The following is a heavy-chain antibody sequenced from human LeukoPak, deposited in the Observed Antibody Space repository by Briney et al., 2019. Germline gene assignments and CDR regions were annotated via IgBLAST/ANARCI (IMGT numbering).Heavy chain of an antibody. CDR3: ARYYGSGSYYPNAFDI. D-gene: IGHD3-10*01. CDR1: GGSISSSSYY. CDR2: IYYSGST. V-gene: IGHV4-39*07. Sequence: SETLSLTCTVSGGSISSSSYYWGWIRQPPGKGLEWIGSIYYSGSTNYNPSLKSRVTISVDTSKNQFSLKLSSVTAADTAVYYCARYYGSGSYYPNAFDIWGQGTMVTVSS. J-gene: IGHJ3*02.